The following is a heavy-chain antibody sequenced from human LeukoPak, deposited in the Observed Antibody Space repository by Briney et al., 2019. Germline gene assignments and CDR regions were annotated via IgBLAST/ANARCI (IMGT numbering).Heavy chain of an antibody. J-gene: IGHJ4*02. Sequence: GSSVKVSCKASGGTFSSYTISWVRQAPGQGLEWMGRIIPILGIANYAQKFQGRVTITADKSTSTAYMELSSLRSEGTAVYYCARSLVGAAPGYFDYWGQGTLVTVSS. V-gene: IGHV1-69*02. CDR2: IIPILGIA. CDR1: GGTFSSYT. CDR3: ARSLVGAAPGYFDY. D-gene: IGHD1-26*01.